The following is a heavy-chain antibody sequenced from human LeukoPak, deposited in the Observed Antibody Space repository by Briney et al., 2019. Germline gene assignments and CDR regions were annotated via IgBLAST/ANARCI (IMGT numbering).Heavy chain of an antibody. J-gene: IGHJ4*02. Sequence: SETLSLTCTVSGGSIISGASYWRWRRQPPGKGLEWLGYIYYSGSTYYNPSLKSRVTISVDTSKNQFSLKLTSVTAADTAVYHCARGPYYYASSGYYYHYWGQGTLVTVSS. CDR3: ARGPYYYASSGYYYHY. V-gene: IGHV4-30-4*01. CDR2: IYYSGST. CDR1: GGSIISGASY. D-gene: IGHD3-22*01.